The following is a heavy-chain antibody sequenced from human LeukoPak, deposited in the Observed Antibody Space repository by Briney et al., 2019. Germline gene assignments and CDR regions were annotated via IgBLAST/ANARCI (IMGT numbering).Heavy chain of an antibody. D-gene: IGHD3-22*01. CDR3: AKRGVVIRVILVGFHKEAYYFDS. V-gene: IGHV3-23*01. Sequence: GGSLRLYCAVSGITVSNYGMSWVRQAPGEGLEWVAGISGSGGSTNYADSVKGRFTISRDNPKHTLYLQMSSLRAEDTAVYFCAKRGVVIRVILVGFHKEAYYFDSWGQGALVTVSS. CDR1: GITVSNYG. CDR2: ISGSGGST. J-gene: IGHJ4*02.